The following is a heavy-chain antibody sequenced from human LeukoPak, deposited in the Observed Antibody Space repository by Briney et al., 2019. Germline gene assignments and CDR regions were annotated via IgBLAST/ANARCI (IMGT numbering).Heavy chain of an antibody. CDR1: GGSFSRYY. CDR2: IDHRGDT. Sequence: SETLSLTCAVYGGSFSRYYWSWIRQSPGKGLEWIAEIDHRGDTNYNPSVKSRVTISVDTSKNQFSLKVRSLSAADTAVYYCARGATISETGYFDFWGEGTLVTVS. D-gene: IGHD5-24*01. V-gene: IGHV4-34*01. CDR3: ARGATISETGYFDF. J-gene: IGHJ4*03.